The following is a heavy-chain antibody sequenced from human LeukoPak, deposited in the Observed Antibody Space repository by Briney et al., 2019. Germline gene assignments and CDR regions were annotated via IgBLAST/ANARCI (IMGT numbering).Heavy chain of an antibody. CDR2: IYWDDDK. Sequence: SGPTLVHPTPTLTLTFTFSGFSLRTRGVGEDWIRQPPVKALEWLALIYWDDDKRYSPSLKSRLTITKDTSKNQVVLTMTNMDPVDTATYYCTHRLSGENAFDIWGQGTMVTVSS. J-gene: IGHJ3*02. CDR1: GFSLRTRGVG. CDR3: THRLSGENAFDI. D-gene: IGHD1-14*01. V-gene: IGHV2-5*02.